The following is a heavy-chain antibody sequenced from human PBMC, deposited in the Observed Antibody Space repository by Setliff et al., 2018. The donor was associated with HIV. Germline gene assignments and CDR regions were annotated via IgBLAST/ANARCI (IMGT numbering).Heavy chain of an antibody. Sequence: SETLSLTCAVYGGSFSGYYWSWIRQPAGKGLEWVGHIHPSGVADANPSLRRRVTIAVDAAKNQFSLTLTSVSATDTAVYYCARGLDQEKSAYWGLGTLVTVSS. CDR2: IHPSGVA. V-gene: IGHV4-59*10. D-gene: IGHD6-19*01. CDR3: ARGLDQEKSAY. J-gene: IGHJ4*02. CDR1: GGSFSGYY.